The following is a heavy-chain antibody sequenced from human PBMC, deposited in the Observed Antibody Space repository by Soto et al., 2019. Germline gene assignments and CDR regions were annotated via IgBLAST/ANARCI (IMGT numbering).Heavy chain of an antibody. CDR2: IYYSGST. Sequence: VQLQESGPGLVKPSETLSLTCTVSGGSIRSYYWSWIRHPPGKGLEWIGYIYYSGSTNYNPSLKSRVTISVDTSKNQFSLKLSSVTAADTAVYYCARVGAAAGVNWFDPWGQGTLVTVSS. J-gene: IGHJ5*02. D-gene: IGHD6-13*01. V-gene: IGHV4-59*01. CDR1: GGSIRSYY. CDR3: ARVGAAAGVNWFDP.